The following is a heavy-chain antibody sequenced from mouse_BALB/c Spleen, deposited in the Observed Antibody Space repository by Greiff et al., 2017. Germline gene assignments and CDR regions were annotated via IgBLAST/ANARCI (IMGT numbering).Heavy chain of an antibody. D-gene: IGHD1-1*02. CDR1: GFTFSSFG. CDR3: ARSITILKYIDD. J-gene: IGHJ1*01. CDR2: ISSGSSTI. V-gene: IGHV5-17*02. Sequence: EVQRVESGGGLVQPGGSRKLSCAASGFTFSSFGMHWVRQAPEKGLEWVAYISSGSSTIYYADTVKGRSTISRDNPKNTLFLQMTSLRSEDTAMYYCARSITILKYIDDWGAGTTVTVSS.